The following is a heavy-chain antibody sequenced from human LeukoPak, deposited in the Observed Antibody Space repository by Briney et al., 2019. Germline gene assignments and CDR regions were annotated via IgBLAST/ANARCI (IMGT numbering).Heavy chain of an antibody. J-gene: IGHJ4*02. CDR3: ARVEFWSGYCRLDDY. CDR1: GGSFSGYY. V-gene: IGHV4-34*01. CDR2: INHSGST. Sequence: SETLSLTCAVYGGSFSGYYWSWIRQPPGKGLEWIGEINHSGSTNYNPSLKSRVTISVDTSKNQFSLKLSSVTAADTAVYYCARVEFWSGYCRLDDYWGQGTLVTVSS. D-gene: IGHD3-3*01.